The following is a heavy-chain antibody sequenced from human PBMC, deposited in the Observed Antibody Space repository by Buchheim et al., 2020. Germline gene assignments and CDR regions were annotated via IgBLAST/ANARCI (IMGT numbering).Heavy chain of an antibody. Sequence: QVQLVESGGDLVKPGGSLRLSCAASGLTFSDFYMSWIRQAPGKGLEWISYISSSSTYTNYADSVKGRFTISRDNAKKSLYLQMNSLRAEDTAVYYCARGDYGWQPLYSGSLHSAFEYWGQGTL. CDR1: GLTFSDFY. D-gene: IGHD1-26*01. CDR2: ISSSSTYT. CDR3: ARGDYGWQPLYSGSLHSAFEY. J-gene: IGHJ4*02. V-gene: IGHV3-11*06.